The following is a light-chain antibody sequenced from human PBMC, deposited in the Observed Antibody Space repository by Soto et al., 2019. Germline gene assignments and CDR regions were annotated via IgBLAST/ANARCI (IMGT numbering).Light chain of an antibody. CDR1: SSDVGSYNL. J-gene: IGLJ2*01. CDR2: EGS. V-gene: IGLV2-23*01. CDR3: SSYAGAVV. Sequence: QAVVTQPASVSGSPGQSITISCTGTSSDVGSYNLVSWYQHHPGKAPKLMIYEGSERPSGVSNRFSGSKSGNTASLTISGLQAEDEADYYCSSYAGAVVFGGGTKLTVL.